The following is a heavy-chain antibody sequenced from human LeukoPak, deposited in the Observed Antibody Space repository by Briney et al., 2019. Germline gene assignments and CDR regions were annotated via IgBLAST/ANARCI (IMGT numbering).Heavy chain of an antibody. CDR3: AKHSIAVAGVHLFDN. J-gene: IGHJ5*02. Sequence: YPSETLSLTCTVSGGSISRSDYYWGWIRQPPGEGLEWIGSIYYSGNTYYNPSLEGRVTISVDTSKNQFSLKLGSVTAADTAVYYCAKHSIAVAGVHLFDNWGQGTLVTVSS. CDR2: IYYSGNT. D-gene: IGHD6-19*01. CDR1: GGSISRSDYY. V-gene: IGHV4-39*01.